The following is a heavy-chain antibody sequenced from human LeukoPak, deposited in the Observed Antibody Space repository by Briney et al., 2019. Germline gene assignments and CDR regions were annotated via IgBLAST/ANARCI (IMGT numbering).Heavy chain of an antibody. CDR2: IYYSGST. D-gene: IGHD3-3*01. J-gene: IGHJ5*02. CDR3: ARSITIFKWFDP. Sequence: SETLSLTCTVSGGSISSYYWSWIWQPPGKGLEWIGYIYYSGSTNYNPSLKSRVTISVDTSKNQFSLKLSSVIAADTAVYYCARSITIFKWFDPWGQGTLVTVSS. V-gene: IGHV4-59*01. CDR1: GGSISSYY.